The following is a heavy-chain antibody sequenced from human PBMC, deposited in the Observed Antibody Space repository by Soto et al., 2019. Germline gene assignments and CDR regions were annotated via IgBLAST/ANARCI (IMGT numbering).Heavy chain of an antibody. CDR3: AKGRVHSSGYSYWFDP. CDR2: ISGSGGST. V-gene: IGHV3-23*01. J-gene: IGHJ5*02. D-gene: IGHD3-22*01. Sequence: GGSLRLSCAASGFTFSSYAMSWVRQAPGKGLEWVSAISGSGGSTYYADSVKGRFTISRDNSKNTLYLQMNSLRAEDTAVYYCAKGRVHSSGYSYWFDPWGQGTLVTVSS. CDR1: GFTFSSYA.